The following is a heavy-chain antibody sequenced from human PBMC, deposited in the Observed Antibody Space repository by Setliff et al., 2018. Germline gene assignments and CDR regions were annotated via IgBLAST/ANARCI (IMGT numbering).Heavy chain of an antibody. Sequence: PSETLSLTCTVTGGSISSDSWSWIRQPPGKGLDWIGYLYYSGSTNYNPSLKSRVTISVDTSKNQFCLTLSSVTAADTAVYYCARVGSGWYYFDYWGQGTLVTVSS. D-gene: IGHD6-19*01. V-gene: IGHV4-59*01. CDR2: LYYSGST. CDR1: GGSISSDS. CDR3: ARVGSGWYYFDY. J-gene: IGHJ4*02.